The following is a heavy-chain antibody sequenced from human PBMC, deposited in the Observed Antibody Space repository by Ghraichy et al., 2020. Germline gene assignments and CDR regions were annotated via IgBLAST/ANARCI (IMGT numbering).Heavy chain of an antibody. Sequence: SQTLSLTCTVSGDSISSYYWNWIRQPAGKGLEWIGRIYNSGNTNYNPSLKSRVTMSTHTSRTQFSLQLSSVTAADTAVYYCASGGSRGFNYWGQGILVTVSS. CDR3: ASGGSRGFNY. V-gene: IGHV4-4*07. CDR2: IYNSGNT. J-gene: IGHJ4*02. D-gene: IGHD2-15*01. CDR1: GDSISSYY.